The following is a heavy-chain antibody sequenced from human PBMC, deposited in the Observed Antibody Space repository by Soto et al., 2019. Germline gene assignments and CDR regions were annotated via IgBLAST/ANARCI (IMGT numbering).Heavy chain of an antibody. CDR3: ATIIVHY. CDR2: ISNDGTKK. D-gene: IGHD3-16*02. CDR1: GFTFSNFA. Sequence: QVQLVESGGRVVQPGSSLRLSCADSGFTFSNFAMHWVRQTPGKGLEWVAVISNDGTKKVYEDSVKGRFTISRDNSKNILYLEMNTLRTEDTAVYYCATIIVHYWGQGTLVTVSS. J-gene: IGHJ4*02. V-gene: IGHV3-30-3*01.